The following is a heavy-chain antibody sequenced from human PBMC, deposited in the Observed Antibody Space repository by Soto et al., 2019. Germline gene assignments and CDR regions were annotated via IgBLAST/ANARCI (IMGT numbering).Heavy chain of an antibody. J-gene: IGHJ6*02. D-gene: IGHD2-2*01. CDR3: ARERDIVLGSAYYGMDV. CDR1: GFTFSSYS. V-gene: IGHV3-48*02. Sequence: EVQLVESGGGLVQPGGSLRLSCAASGFTFSSYSMNWVRQAPGKGLEWVSYISSSSSTIYYADSVKGRFTISRDNAKNSLDLQMNSLRDEDTAVYYCARERDIVLGSAYYGMDVWGQGTTVTVSS. CDR2: ISSSSSTI.